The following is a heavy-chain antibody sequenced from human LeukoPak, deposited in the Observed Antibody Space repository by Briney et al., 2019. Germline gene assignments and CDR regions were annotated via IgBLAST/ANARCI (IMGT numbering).Heavy chain of an antibody. V-gene: IGHV3-66*02. CDR1: GFTVSSNY. D-gene: IGHD3-22*01. Sequence: GGSLGLSCAASGFTVSSNYMGWVRQAPGKGLEWVSVIYSGGSTYYADSVKGRFTISRDNSKNTLYLQMNSLRAEDTAVYYCAGDSRNYGMDVWGQGTTVTVSS. CDR3: AGDSRNYGMDV. CDR2: IYSGGST. J-gene: IGHJ6*02.